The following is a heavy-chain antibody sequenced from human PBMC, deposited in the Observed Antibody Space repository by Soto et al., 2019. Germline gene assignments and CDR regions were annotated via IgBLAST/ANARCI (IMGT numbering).Heavy chain of an antibody. J-gene: IGHJ5*02. Sequence: QVQLQESGPGLVKPSETLSLTCTVSGGSISPYYWSWIRQSPGKGLEWIGYIYYTGTTRYNPSLKGRVSILVXXSKNQFSLKLSSVTAADTAVYYCARLGGYYQALDTWGQGALVTVSS. D-gene: IGHD3-22*01. CDR2: IYYTGTT. V-gene: IGHV4-59*08. CDR1: GGSISPYY. CDR3: ARLGGYYQALDT.